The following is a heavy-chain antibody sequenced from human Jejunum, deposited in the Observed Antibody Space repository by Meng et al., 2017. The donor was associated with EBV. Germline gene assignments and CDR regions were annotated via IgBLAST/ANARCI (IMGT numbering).Heavy chain of an antibody. CDR2: INPGNGET. V-gene: IGHV1-3*01. Sequence: QGQLLQAGAEGKKPGASVTLSCKASGYTFTNYPIHWVRQAPGQRPEWMGCINPGNGETEFSQKFQGRVTITRDTSATTAYMELSSLRSEDTAVYYCASRPGFNIGPFDYWGQGTLVTVSS. J-gene: IGHJ4*02. D-gene: IGHD3/OR15-3a*01. CDR1: GYTFTNYP. CDR3: ASRPGFNIGPFDY.